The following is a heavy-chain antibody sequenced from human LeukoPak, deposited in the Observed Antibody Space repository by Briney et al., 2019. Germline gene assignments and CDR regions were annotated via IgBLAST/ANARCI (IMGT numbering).Heavy chain of an antibody. CDR2: IWYDGSNK. D-gene: IGHD6-13*01. V-gene: IGHV3-30*02. CDR3: ANMIAAAGFSYYYYMDV. J-gene: IGHJ6*03. Sequence: GGSLRLSCAASGFTFSSYGMHWVRQAPGKGLEWVAVIWYDGSNKYYADSVKGRFTISRDNSKNTLYLQMNSLRAEDTAVYYCANMIAAAGFSYYYYMDVWGKGTTVTVSS. CDR1: GFTFSSYG.